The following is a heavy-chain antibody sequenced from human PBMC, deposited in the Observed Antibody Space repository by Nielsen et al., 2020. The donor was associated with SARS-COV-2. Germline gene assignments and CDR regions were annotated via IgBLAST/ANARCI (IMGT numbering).Heavy chain of an antibody. CDR2: ISGSGGST. V-gene: IGHV3-23*01. CDR3: AKSTVVTPLHYCYGMDV. D-gene: IGHD4-23*01. J-gene: IGHJ6*02. CDR1: GFTFSGYA. Sequence: GESLKISCAASGFTFSGYAMSWVRQAPGKGLEWVSAISGSGGSTYYADSVKGRFTISRDNSKNTLYLQMNSLRAEDTAVYYCAKSTVVTPLHYCYGMDVWGQGTTVTVSS.